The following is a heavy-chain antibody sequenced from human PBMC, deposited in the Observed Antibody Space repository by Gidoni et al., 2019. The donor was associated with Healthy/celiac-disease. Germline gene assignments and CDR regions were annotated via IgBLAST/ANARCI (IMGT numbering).Heavy chain of an antibody. CDR1: GFTFSSYA. V-gene: IGHV3-23*01. CDR3: AKGLDGDSYYYYYGMDV. CDR2: ISGSGGST. J-gene: IGHJ6*02. Sequence: EVQLLESGGGLVQPGGSLRLSCAASGFTFSSYAMSWVRQAPGKGLEWVSAISGSGGSTYYADSVKGRFTISRDNSKNTLYLQMNSLRAEDTAVNYCAKGLDGDSYYYYYGMDVWGQGTTVTVSS. D-gene: IGHD4-17*01.